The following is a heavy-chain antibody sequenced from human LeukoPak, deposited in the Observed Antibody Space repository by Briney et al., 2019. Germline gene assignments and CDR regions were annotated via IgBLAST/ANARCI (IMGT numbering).Heavy chain of an antibody. D-gene: IGHD5-18*01. CDR2: INPSGGST. CDR3: ARDRSPAPGRSYGRGHFDY. Sequence: ASVKVSCKASGYTFTSYYMQWVRQAPGQGLEWMGIINPSGGSTSYAQKFQGRVTMTRDTSISTAYMELSRLRSDDTAVYYCARDRSPAPGRSYGRGHFDYWGQGTLVTVSS. J-gene: IGHJ4*02. CDR1: GYTFTSYY. V-gene: IGHV1-46*01.